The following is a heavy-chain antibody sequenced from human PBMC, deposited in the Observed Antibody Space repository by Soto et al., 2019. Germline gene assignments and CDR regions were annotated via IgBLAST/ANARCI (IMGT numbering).Heavy chain of an antibody. CDR2: IYHSGST. J-gene: IGHJ6*02. CDR1: GGSISSGGYS. CDR3: ARATRTYYYDSSGYYPRENYYYYGMDV. V-gene: IGHV4-30-2*01. D-gene: IGHD3-22*01. Sequence: SETLSLTCAVSGGSISSGGYSWSWIRQPPGKGLEWVGYIYHSGSTYYNPSLKSRVTISVGRSKNQFSLKLSSVTAADTAVYYCARATRTYYYDSSGYYPRENYYYYGMDVWGQGTTVTVSS.